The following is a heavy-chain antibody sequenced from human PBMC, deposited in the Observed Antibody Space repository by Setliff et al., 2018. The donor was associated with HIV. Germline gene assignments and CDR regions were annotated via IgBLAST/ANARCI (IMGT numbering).Heavy chain of an antibody. V-gene: IGHV3-20*04. D-gene: IGHD3-10*01. Sequence: GGSLRLSCVASGFMFDDYGMIWVRQIPGKGLEWISGINWNGGSVGYGDSVQGRFTISRDNAKTSLYLQMNSLRVEDTALYYCAQAQTSVSGSYYQYLQHWGQGTLVTVSS. J-gene: IGHJ1*01. CDR1: GFMFDDYG. CDR3: AQAQTSVSGSYYQYLQH. CDR2: INWNGGSV.